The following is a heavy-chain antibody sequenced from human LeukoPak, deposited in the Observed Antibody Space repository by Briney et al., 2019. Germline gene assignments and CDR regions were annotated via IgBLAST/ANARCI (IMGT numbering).Heavy chain of an antibody. CDR3: VRDYQFIQEV. D-gene: IGHD2-2*01. J-gene: IGHJ6*02. CDR1: GFTFSNYW. CDR2: ISTDGKST. V-gene: IGHV3-74*01. Sequence: GGSLRLSCVASGFTFSNYWMLWIRQAPGKGLMWVSLISTDGKSTRYAESVKGRFTISRDNAKNALYLQMDILRVEDTALYFCVRDYQFIQEVWGQGTTVTVSS.